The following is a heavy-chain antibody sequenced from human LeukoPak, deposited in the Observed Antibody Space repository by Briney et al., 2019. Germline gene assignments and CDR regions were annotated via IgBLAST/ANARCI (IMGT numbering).Heavy chain of an antibody. CDR2: MNPNSGNT. V-gene: IGHV1-8*02. D-gene: IGHD1-1*01. CDR1: GYTFTVHY. CDR3: ARGQADRPTYNWSDGNYYYYYMDV. J-gene: IGHJ6*03. Sequence: ASVKVSCKASGYTFTVHYIHWLRQAPGQGLEWMGWMNPNSGNTGYAQKFQGRVTMTRNTSISTAYMELSSLRSEDTAVYYCARGQADRPTYNWSDGNYYYYYMDVWGKGTTVTISS.